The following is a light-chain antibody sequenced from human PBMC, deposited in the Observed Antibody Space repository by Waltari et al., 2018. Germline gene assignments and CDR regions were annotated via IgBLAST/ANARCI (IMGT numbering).Light chain of an antibody. CDR1: SSDIGSYNY. CDR2: DVS. CDR3: SSYTEINTFVV. V-gene: IGLV2-14*03. Sequence: SALTQPASLSGSPGQSITISCSGTSSDIGSYNYVSLYQQYPGKAPKLMIFDVSKRPSGVSNRFSASKSGNTASLTISGLQSEDEAEYYCSSYTEINTFVVFGGGTKLTVL. J-gene: IGLJ2*01.